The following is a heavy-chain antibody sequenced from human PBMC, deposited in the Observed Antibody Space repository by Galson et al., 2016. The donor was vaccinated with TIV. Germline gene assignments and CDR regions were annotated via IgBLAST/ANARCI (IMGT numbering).Heavy chain of an antibody. V-gene: IGHV3-9*01. CDR3: VKKNSPWTFQGDCDY. D-gene: IGHD2-21*02. Sequence: SLRLSCAASEFSFAYFAMHWVRHAPGKGLEWVSSISWNSDSLVYADSVKGRFTISRDNAKNSLYLQLNSLKPEDTAFYYCVKKNSPWTFQGDCDYWGQGTLVSVSS. CDR1: EFSFAYFA. J-gene: IGHJ4*02. CDR2: ISWNSDSL.